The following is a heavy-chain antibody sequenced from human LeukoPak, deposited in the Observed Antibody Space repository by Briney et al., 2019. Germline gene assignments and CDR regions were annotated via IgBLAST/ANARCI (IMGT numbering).Heavy chain of an antibody. J-gene: IGHJ4*02. D-gene: IGHD3-22*01. V-gene: IGHV3-7*03. CDR1: GFTFSSYW. CDR2: IKQDGSEK. Sequence: GGSLRLSCAASGFTFSSYWMSWVRQAPGKGLEWVANIKQDGSEKYYADSVKGRFTISRDNAKNSLYLQMNSLRAEDTALYYCARRMYYYDSRGYTYYFDNWGQGTLVTVSS. CDR3: ARRMYYYDSRGYTYYFDN.